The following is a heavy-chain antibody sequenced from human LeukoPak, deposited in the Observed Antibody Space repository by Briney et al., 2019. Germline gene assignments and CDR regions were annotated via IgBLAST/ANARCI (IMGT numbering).Heavy chain of an antibody. D-gene: IGHD6-13*01. CDR2: ISGRGGST. CDR3: ARPGLAAAGSLYFYYYYYGMDV. Sequence: PGGSLRLSCAASGFTFAGYAMNWVRQAPGKGLEWVSGISGRGGSTYYADSVKGRFTISRDNSKNTLYLQMNSLRAEDTAIYYCARPGLAAAGSLYFYYYYYGMDVWGQGTTVTVSS. V-gene: IGHV3-23*01. CDR1: GFTFAGYA. J-gene: IGHJ6*02.